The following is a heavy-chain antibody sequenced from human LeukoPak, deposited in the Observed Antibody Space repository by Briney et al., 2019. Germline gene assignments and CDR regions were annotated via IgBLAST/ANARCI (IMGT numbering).Heavy chain of an antibody. CDR1: GFSFGDYA. Sequence: GGSLRLSCAASGFSFGDYAMHWVRQAPGKGLDWVSLIRADGGRTYYADSVNGRFTISRDNSKNSLYLQMNSLRTDDTALYYCGTWAFYHGLDVWGQGTTVTVSS. V-gene: IGHV3-43*02. J-gene: IGHJ6*02. CDR2: IRADGGRT. D-gene: IGHD1-26*01. CDR3: GTWAFYHGLDV.